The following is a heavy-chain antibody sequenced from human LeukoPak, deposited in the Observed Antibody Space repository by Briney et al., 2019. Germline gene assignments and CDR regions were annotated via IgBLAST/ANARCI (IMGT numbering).Heavy chain of an antibody. CDR3: AKGRSGWYVLDY. D-gene: IGHD6-19*01. Sequence: PGGSLRLSCAASGFTFDDYTMHWVRQAPGKGLEWVSLISWDGVSTHYADSVKGRFTISRDNNKNSLYLQMNGLRTEDTALYYGAKGRSGWYVLDYWGQGTLVTVSS. CDR2: ISWDGVST. V-gene: IGHV3-43*01. J-gene: IGHJ4*02. CDR1: GFTFDDYT.